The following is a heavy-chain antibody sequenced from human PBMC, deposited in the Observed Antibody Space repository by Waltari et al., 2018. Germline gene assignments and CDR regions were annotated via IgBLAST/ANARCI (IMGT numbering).Heavy chain of an antibody. V-gene: IGHV1-8*01. CDR3: ARLQYPYYYYYYYMDV. Sequence: QVQLVQSGAEVKKPGASVKVSCKASGYTFTSYDINWVRQATGQGLEWMGWMKLKSGKTGYAQKVKGRVTMTRNTSISTAYMELSSLRSEDTAVYYCARLQYPYYYYYYYMDVWGKGTTVTVSS. CDR2: MKLKSGKT. D-gene: IGHD4-4*01. CDR1: GYTFTSYD. J-gene: IGHJ6*03.